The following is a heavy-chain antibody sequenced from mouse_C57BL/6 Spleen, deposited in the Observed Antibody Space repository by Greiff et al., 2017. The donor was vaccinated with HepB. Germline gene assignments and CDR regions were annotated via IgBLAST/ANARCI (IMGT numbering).Heavy chain of an antibody. CDR2: IRNKANGYTT. CDR1: GFTFTDYY. J-gene: IGHJ4*01. CDR3: ARYESTHAMDY. D-gene: IGHD5-1*01. V-gene: IGHV7-3*01. Sequence: EVKLMESGGGLVQPGGSLSLSCAASGFTFTDYYMSWVRQPPGKALEWLGFIRNKANGYTTEYSASVKGRFTISRDNSQSILYLQMNALRAEDSATYYCARYESTHAMDYWGQGTSVTVSS.